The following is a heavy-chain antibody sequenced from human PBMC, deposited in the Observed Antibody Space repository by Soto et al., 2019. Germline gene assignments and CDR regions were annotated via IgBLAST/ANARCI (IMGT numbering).Heavy chain of an antibody. D-gene: IGHD1-1*01. CDR3: AKKTGTAAGYYGMDV. CDR1: GFTFSSYS. Sequence: GGSLRLSCAASGFTFSSYSMNWVRQAPGKGLEWVSYISSSSSTIYYADSVKGRFTISRDNAKNSLYLQMNSLRDEDTAVYYCAKKTGTAAGYYGMDVWGQGTTVTVSS. CDR2: ISSSSSTI. J-gene: IGHJ6*02. V-gene: IGHV3-48*02.